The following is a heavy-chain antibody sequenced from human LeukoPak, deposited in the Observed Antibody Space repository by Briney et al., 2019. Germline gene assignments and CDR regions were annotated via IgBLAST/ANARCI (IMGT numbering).Heavy chain of an antibody. CDR2: ISTSGSTI. J-gene: IGHJ6*04. V-gene: IGHV3-48*03. CDR1: GGTFSSYE. Sequence: SCKASGGTFSSYEMNWVRQAPGKGLDWVSYISTSGSTIYYADSVKGRFTISRDNAKNSLYLQMNSLRAEDTAVYYCAELGITMIGGVWGKGTTVTISS. D-gene: IGHD3-10*02. CDR3: AELGITMIGGV.